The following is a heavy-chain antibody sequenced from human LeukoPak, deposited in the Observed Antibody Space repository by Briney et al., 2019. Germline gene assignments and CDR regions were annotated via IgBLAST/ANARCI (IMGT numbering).Heavy chain of an antibody. V-gene: IGHV5-51*01. CDR2: IYPGDSDT. D-gene: IGHD5-24*01. CDR1: GDGYSTCL. J-gene: IGHJ4*02. CDR3: ARQAHGYSYFDN. Sequence: STLIYSRAYGDGYSTCLVLCVRRMTGKNMEWMGIIYPGDSDTRYSPSFQGQVTISADKSITTAYLQWSSLRASDTAMYYCARQAHGYSYFDNCGQGALVTVSS.